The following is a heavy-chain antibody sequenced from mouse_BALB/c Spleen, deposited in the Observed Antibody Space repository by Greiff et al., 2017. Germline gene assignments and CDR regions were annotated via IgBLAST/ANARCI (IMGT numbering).Heavy chain of an antibody. CDR2: ISSGSSTI. Sequence: EVNLVESGGGLVQPGGSRKLSCAASGFTFSSFGLHWVRQAPEKGLEWVAYISSGSSTIYYADTVKGRFTISRDNPKNTLFLQMTSLRSEDTAMYYCASSVIYYFDYWGQGTTLTVSS. D-gene: IGHD2-4*01. J-gene: IGHJ2*01. V-gene: IGHV5-17*02. CDR3: ASSVIYYFDY. CDR1: GFTFSSFG.